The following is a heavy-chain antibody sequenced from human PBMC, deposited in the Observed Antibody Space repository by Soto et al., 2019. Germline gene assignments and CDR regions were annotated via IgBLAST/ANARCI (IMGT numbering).Heavy chain of an antibody. CDR1: GGSFSGYY. CDR3: ASARITGTAPHADAFDI. J-gene: IGHJ3*02. V-gene: IGHV4-34*01. D-gene: IGHD1-7*01. Sequence: SETLSLTCAVYGGSFSGYYWSWIRQPPGRGLEWIGEINHSGTTNYNPSLKSRVTISVATSKNHSSLKLSSVTAADTAVYSCASARITGTAPHADAFDIWGQGTMVTVSS. CDR2: INHSGTT.